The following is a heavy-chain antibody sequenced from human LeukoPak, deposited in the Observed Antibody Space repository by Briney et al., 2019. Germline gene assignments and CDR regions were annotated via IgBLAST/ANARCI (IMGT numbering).Heavy chain of an antibody. J-gene: IGHJ4*02. CDR1: GFTFSSYA. Sequence: PGGSLRLSCAASGFTFSSYAMHWVRQAPGKGLEWVAVISCDGSNKYYADSVKGRFTISRDNSKNTLYLQMNSLRAEDTAVYYCARDRYEIKSPSYYFDYWGQGTLVTVSS. V-gene: IGHV3-30-3*01. D-gene: IGHD3-16*02. CDR2: ISCDGSNK. CDR3: ARDRYEIKSPSYYFDY.